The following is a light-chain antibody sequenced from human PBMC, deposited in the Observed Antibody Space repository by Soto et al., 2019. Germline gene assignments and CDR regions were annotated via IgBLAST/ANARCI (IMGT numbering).Light chain of an antibody. CDR2: AAS. CDR1: QDIRNF. CDR3: QKYSSVPV. Sequence: DIQMTQSPTSLSASVGDRVTITCRASQDIRNFVAWYQQKPGKAPQLLIYAASTWQSGVPSRFSGSGSGTDFTLTINSLQPEDVATYSCQKYSSVPVFGPGTKVEIK. J-gene: IGKJ3*01. V-gene: IGKV1-27*01.